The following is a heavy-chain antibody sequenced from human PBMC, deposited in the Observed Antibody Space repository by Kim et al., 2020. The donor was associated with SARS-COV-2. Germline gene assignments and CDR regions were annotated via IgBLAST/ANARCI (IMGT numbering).Heavy chain of an antibody. CDR1: GFTFDDYT. Sequence: GGSLRLSCAASGFTFDDYTMHWVRQAPGKGLEWVSLISWDGGSTYYADSVKGRFTISRDNSKNSLYLQMNSLRTEDTALYYCAKDKSSGWPGGAFDIWGQGTMVTVSS. D-gene: IGHD6-19*01. CDR2: ISWDGGST. J-gene: IGHJ3*02. CDR3: AKDKSSGWPGGAFDI. V-gene: IGHV3-43*01.